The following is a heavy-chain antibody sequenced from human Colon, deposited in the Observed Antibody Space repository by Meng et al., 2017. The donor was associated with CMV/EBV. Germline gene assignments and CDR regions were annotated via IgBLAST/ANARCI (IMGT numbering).Heavy chain of an antibody. V-gene: IGHV3-21*01. Sequence: GESLKISCAASKFTVSSNEMSWVRQTPGKGLEWVSSISSSGSYISYADSVKGRFTISRDNAKNSLLLQLNSLRAEDTAVYYCAGDRFDCSGESCYSGGLNYYYYALDAWGQGTTVTVSS. CDR3: AGDRFDCSGESCYSGGLNYYYYALDA. CDR1: KFTVSSNE. J-gene: IGHJ6*02. CDR2: ISSSGSYI. D-gene: IGHD2-15*01.